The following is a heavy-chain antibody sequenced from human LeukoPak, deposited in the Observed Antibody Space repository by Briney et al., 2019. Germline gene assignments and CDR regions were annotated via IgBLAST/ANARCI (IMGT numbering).Heavy chain of an antibody. CDR1: GFTFDDCG. V-gene: IGHV3-21*01. D-gene: IGHD3-10*01. CDR3: ARAGGSNWFDP. J-gene: IGHJ5*02. CDR2: ISSSSSYI. Sequence: GRSLRLSCAASGFTFDDCGMHWVRQAPGKGLEWVSSISSSSSYIYYAYSVKGRFTISRDNAKNSLYLQMNSLRAEDTAVYYCARAGGSNWFDPWGQGTLVTVSS.